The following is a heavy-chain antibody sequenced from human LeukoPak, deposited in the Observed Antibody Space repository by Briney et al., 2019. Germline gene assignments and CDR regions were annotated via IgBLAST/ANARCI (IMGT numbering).Heavy chain of an antibody. Sequence: GGSLRLPCAASGFIFSSYAMSWVRQAPGKGLEWVSAISGGGGATYYADSVKGRFTISRDNSKNTLYLQMNSLRAEDTAVYYCAKSYSNSRRDAFDIWGQGTMVTVSS. J-gene: IGHJ3*02. CDR1: GFIFSSYA. D-gene: IGHD6-6*01. V-gene: IGHV3-23*01. CDR3: AKSYSNSRRDAFDI. CDR2: ISGGGGAT.